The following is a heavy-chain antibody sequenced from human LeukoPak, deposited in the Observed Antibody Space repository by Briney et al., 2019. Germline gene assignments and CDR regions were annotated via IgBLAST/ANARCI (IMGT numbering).Heavy chain of an antibody. V-gene: IGHV4-59*08. D-gene: IGHD2-2*01. Sequence: PSETLSLTCTVSGGSISSYYSSWIRQPPGKGLEWIGYIYYSGSTNYNPSLKSRVTISVDTSKNQFSLKLSSVTAADTAVYYCARRGRYCSSTSCSRGRYYYYGMDVWGQGTTVTVSS. CDR2: IYYSGST. CDR3: ARRGRYCSSTSCSRGRYYYYGMDV. CDR1: GGSISSYY. J-gene: IGHJ6*02.